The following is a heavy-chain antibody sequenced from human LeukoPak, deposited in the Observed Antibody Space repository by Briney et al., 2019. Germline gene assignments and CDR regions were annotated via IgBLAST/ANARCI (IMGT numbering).Heavy chain of an antibody. CDR2: MRQDGSEK. D-gene: IGHD6-19*01. J-gene: IGHJ4*02. CDR1: GFTFSSHI. V-gene: IGHV3-7*03. CDR3: AKVEGYSSGWPGLDY. Sequence: GGSLRLSCVASGFTFSSHIISWIRQAPGKGLEWVANMRQDGSEKFYADSVKGRFTISRDNAKNSQYLQMNSLRAEDTAVYYCAKVEGYSSGWPGLDYWGQGTLVTVSS.